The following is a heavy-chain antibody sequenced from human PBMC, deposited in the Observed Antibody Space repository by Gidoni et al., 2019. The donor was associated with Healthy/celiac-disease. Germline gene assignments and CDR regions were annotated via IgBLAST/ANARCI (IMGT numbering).Heavy chain of an antibody. CDR3: ASVCDSSGYYHDAFDI. V-gene: IGHV3-21*01. J-gene: IGHJ3*02. Sequence: EVQLVESGGGLVKPGGSLSLSGAPPGFTFSSDSMNWVRQAPGKGLEWVSSISSSSSYIYYADSVKGRFTISRDNAKNSLYLQMNSLRAEDTAVYYCASVCDSSGYYHDAFDIWGQGTMVTVSS. CDR2: ISSSSSYI. CDR1: GFTFSSDS. D-gene: IGHD3-22*01.